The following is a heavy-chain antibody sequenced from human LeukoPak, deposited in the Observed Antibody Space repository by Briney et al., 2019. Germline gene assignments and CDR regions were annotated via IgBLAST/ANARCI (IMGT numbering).Heavy chain of an antibody. Sequence: GGSLRLSCAASGFTFSSYSMNWVRQAPGKGLEWVSSISSSSSYIYYADSVKGRFAISRDNAKNSLYLQMNSLRAEDTAVYYCARDWPTIAAAGTIPEYFQHWGQGTLVTVSS. CDR3: ARDWPTIAAAGTIPEYFQH. D-gene: IGHD6-13*01. CDR1: GFTFSSYS. CDR2: ISSSSSYI. V-gene: IGHV3-21*01. J-gene: IGHJ1*01.